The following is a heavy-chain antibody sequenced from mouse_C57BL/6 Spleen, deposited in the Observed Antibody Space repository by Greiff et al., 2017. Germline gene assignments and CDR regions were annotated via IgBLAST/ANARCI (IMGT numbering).Heavy chain of an antibody. CDR2: ISSGGSYT. J-gene: IGHJ2*01. Sequence: EVQLVESGGDLVKPGGSLKLSCAASGFTFSSYGMSWVRQTPDKRLEWVATISSGGSYTYYPDSVKGRFTISRANAKNTLYLQMSSLKSEDTAMYYCARQHYDYWGQGTTLTVSS. V-gene: IGHV5-6*01. CDR3: ARQHYDY. CDR1: GFTFSSYG.